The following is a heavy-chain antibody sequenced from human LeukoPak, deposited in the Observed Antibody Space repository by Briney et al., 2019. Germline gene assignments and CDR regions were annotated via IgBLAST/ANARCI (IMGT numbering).Heavy chain of an antibody. CDR3: ATRTRLRMYSSGWYGGWFDP. CDR1: GGSISSSSYY. CDR2: IYYSGST. J-gene: IGHJ5*02. D-gene: IGHD6-19*01. Sequence: SETLSLTCTVSGGSISSSSYYWGWIRQPPGKGLEWIGSIYYSGSTYYNPSLKSRVTISVDTSKNQFSLKLSSVTAADTAVYYCATRTRLRMYSSGWYGGWFDPWGQGTLVTVSS. V-gene: IGHV4-39*07.